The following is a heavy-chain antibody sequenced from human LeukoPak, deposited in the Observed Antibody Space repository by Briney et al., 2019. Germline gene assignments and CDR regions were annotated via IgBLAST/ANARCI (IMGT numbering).Heavy chain of an antibody. CDR1: GGSISSSNW. CDR2: IYYSGST. D-gene: IGHD3-9*01. Sequence: SGTLSLTCAVSGGSISSSNWWSWVRQPPGKGLEWIGYIYYSGSTYYNPSLKSRVTISVDTSKNQFSLKLSSVTAADTAVYYCARDQDPYDILGKRGYYYYYGMDVWGQGTTVTVSS. V-gene: IGHV4-4*02. J-gene: IGHJ6*02. CDR3: ARDQDPYDILGKRGYYYYYGMDV.